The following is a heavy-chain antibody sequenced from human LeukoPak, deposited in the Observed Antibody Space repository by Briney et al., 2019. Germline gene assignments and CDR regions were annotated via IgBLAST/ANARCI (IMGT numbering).Heavy chain of an antibody. CDR2: INNDGSST. CDR1: GYTFGSYW. D-gene: IGHD3-16*01. J-gene: IGHJ4*02. Sequence: PGGSLRLSCAASGYTFGSYWMYWVRHAPGKGLVWVSRINNDGSSTIYADSVKGRFTISRDNAKNTLYLQMNSLRDDDTAVYYCVRDNGGEHLWGQGTLVTVSS. V-gene: IGHV3-74*01. CDR3: VRDNGGEHL.